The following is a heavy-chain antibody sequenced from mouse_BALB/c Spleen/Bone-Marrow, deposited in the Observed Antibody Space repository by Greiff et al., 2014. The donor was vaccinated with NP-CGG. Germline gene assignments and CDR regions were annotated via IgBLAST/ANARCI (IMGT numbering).Heavy chain of an antibody. Sequence: VQLKESGGDLVKPGGSLKLSCAVSGFTFSTYGMSWVRQTPDKRLEWVATISSGGSYTYYPDSVKGRFTISRDNAKNTLYLQMSSLKSEDTAMYYCARQGGYFDYWGQGTTLTVSS. CDR1: GFTFSTYG. CDR2: ISSGGSYT. V-gene: IGHV5-6*01. J-gene: IGHJ2*01. CDR3: ARQGGYFDY.